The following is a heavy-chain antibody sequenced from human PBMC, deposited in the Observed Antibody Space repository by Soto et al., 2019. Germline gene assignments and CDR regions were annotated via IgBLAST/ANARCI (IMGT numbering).Heavy chain of an antibody. CDR3: ARENPPDV. V-gene: IGHV1-18*04. Sequence: GXSVKVSCKTSGYTLTSHGISWVRQAPGQGLEWMGWISVYNGNTNYPQKVQDRVTMTTDTSTSTAYMELRSLRSDDTAVYYCARENPPDVWGQGTTVTVSS. J-gene: IGHJ6*02. CDR1: GYTLTSHG. CDR2: ISVYNGNT.